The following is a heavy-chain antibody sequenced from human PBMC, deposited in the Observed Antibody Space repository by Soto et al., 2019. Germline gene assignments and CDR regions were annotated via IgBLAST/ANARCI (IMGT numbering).Heavy chain of an antibody. V-gene: IGHV5-51*01. Sequence: GEALKIACKGSGYSFSSYWIGWVRQMPGKGLEWMGIIYPGDSDTRYSPSFQGQVTISADKSISTAYLQWSSLKASDTAMYYCASSADPPYSSRWHGKTYYYYYGMDVWGQGTTVTVSS. J-gene: IGHJ6*02. CDR2: IYPGDSDT. CDR3: ASSADPPYSSRWHGKTYYYYYGMDV. CDR1: GYSFSSYW. D-gene: IGHD6-13*01.